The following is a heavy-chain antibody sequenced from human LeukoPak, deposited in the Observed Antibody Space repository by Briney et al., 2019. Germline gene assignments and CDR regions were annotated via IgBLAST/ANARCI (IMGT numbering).Heavy chain of an antibody. Sequence: SETLSLTCTVSGGSISSYYWSWIRQPPGKGLEWIGSIYYSGSTYYNPSLKSRVTISVDTSKNQFSLKLSSVTAADTAVYYCARDLPITMVRGVFDYWGQGTLVTVSS. CDR3: ARDLPITMVRGVFDY. CDR2: IYYSGST. J-gene: IGHJ4*02. V-gene: IGHV4-39*07. D-gene: IGHD3-10*01. CDR1: GGSISSYY.